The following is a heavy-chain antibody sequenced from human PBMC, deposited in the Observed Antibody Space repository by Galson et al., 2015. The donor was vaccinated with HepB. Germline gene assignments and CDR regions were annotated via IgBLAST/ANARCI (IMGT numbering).Heavy chain of an antibody. Sequence: SVKVSCKASGYTFTSYGISWVRQAPGQGLEWMGWISAYNGNTNYAQKLQGRVTMTTDTSTSTAYMELRSLRSDDTAVYYCATAPRSKRYCSSTSCFAIMDVWGQGTTVTVSS. CDR3: ATAPRSKRYCSSTSCFAIMDV. D-gene: IGHD2-2*01. V-gene: IGHV1-18*01. CDR1: GYTFTSYG. J-gene: IGHJ6*02. CDR2: ISAYNGNT.